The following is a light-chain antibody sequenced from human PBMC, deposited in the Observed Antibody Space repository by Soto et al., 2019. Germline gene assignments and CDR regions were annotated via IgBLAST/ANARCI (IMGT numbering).Light chain of an antibody. CDR3: QQYDSYPRA. CDR2: AAS. CDR1: QGISSY. Sequence: AIRMTQSPSSFSASTGDRVTITCRASQGISSYLAWYQQKPGKAPKLLIYAASTLQSGVPSRFSGSGSGTDVNLTICCRQSEDFATYYCQQYDSYPRAFGQGTKVEI. V-gene: IGKV1-8*01. J-gene: IGKJ1*01.